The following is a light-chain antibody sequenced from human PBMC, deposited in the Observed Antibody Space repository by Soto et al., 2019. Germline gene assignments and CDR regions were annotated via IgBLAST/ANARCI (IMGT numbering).Light chain of an antibody. CDR3: QTWDSYSHV. J-gene: IGLJ1*01. Sequence: QPVLPQSPSASASLGASVKLTCTLSSGHSSYAIAWHQQQPEKGPRYLMKLNSDGSHSKGDGIPDRFSGSSSGAERYLTISSLQSEDEADYYCQTWDSYSHVFGTGTKVTVL. CDR2: LNSDGSH. V-gene: IGLV4-69*01. CDR1: SGHSSYA.